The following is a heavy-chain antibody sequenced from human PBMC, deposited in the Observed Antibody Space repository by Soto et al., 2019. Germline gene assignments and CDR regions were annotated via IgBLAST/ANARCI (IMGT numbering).Heavy chain of an antibody. V-gene: IGHV4-31*03. CDR3: ARGHYGDYGYGMDV. CDR2: IYYSGST. CDR1: GGSIRSGGYY. J-gene: IGHJ6*02. Sequence: SETLSLPCSVSGGSIRSGGYYWSWIRQHPGKGLEWIGYIYYSGSTYYNPSLKDRVTISVDTSKNQFSLKLSSVTAADTAVYYCARGHYGDYGYGMDVWGQGTTVTVSS. D-gene: IGHD4-17*01.